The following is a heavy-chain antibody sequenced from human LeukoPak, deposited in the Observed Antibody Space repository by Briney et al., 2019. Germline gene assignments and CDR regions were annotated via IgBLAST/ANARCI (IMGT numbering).Heavy chain of an antibody. Sequence: SETLSLTCTVSGGSINSGGYYWSWIRQHPGKGLEWIGYIDHSGSTYYNPSLKRRLTISVDTSKNQFSLKLSSVTAADTAVYYCARDPEENWGQGTLVTVSS. CDR1: GGSINSGGYY. CDR2: IDHSGST. CDR3: ARDPEEN. V-gene: IGHV4-31*03. J-gene: IGHJ4*02.